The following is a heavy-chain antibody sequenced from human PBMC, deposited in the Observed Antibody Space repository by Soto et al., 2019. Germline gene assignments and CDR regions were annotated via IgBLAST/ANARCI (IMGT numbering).Heavy chain of an antibody. J-gene: IGHJ4*02. V-gene: IGHV4-31*03. CDR3: ARRGTYYFDY. CDR2: VHSTGNT. Sequence: QVQLRESGPGLVEPSQTLSLTCTASGDSMNTFSYFWSWIRQHPQKGLEWIGYVHSTGNTYYNPSLESRVTISIDTSENKFSLDQDSLTAADTAVYYCARRGTYYFDYWGQGIRVTVSS. CDR1: GDSMNTFSYF. D-gene: IGHD5-12*01.